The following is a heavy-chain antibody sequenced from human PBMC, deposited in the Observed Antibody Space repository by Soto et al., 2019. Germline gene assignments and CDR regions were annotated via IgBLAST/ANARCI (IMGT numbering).Heavy chain of an antibody. CDR1: GFSFSNCG. J-gene: IGHJ4*02. CDR3: VKGSEVARQELDY. V-gene: IGHV3-30*18. CDR2: ISSDGSDK. D-gene: IGHD2-15*01. Sequence: QVQLVESGGGVVQPGRSLRLSCAASGFSFSNCGMHWARQAPGKGLEWVAAISSDGSDKYYSESVKGRFTIPRDNSKNTLFLQMNSLRVEDTAVYYCVKGSEVARQELDYWGQGTLVTVSS.